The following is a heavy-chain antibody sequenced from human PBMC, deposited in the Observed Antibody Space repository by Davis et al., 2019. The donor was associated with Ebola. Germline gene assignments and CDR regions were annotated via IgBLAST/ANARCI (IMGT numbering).Heavy chain of an antibody. V-gene: IGHV3-11*01. Sequence: GGSLRLSCAASGFTFSDYYMSWIRQAPGKGLEWVSDISSSGSTIHYADSVKGRFTISRDNGKNSLYLQMKGLRAEDTAVYYCARVVLAEGDTWGQGTLVTVSS. CDR2: ISSSGSTI. CDR1: GFTFSDYY. D-gene: IGHD2-8*01. CDR3: ARVVLAEGDT. J-gene: IGHJ5*02.